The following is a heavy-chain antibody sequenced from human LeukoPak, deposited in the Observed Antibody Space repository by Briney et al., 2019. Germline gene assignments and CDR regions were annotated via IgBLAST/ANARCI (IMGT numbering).Heavy chain of an antibody. CDR3: AKDLYDNDWYNYFDP. Sequence: GGSLRLSCVASGFPFSSYWMTWVRQAPGKGLEWVANIKQDGSKKSYVDSVKGRFTISRDNAKNSLYLEMNSLRTEDTAVYHCAKDLYDNDWYNYFDPWGQGALVTVSS. CDR2: IKQDGSKK. CDR1: GFPFSSYW. D-gene: IGHD5-24*01. V-gene: IGHV3-7*01. J-gene: IGHJ5*02.